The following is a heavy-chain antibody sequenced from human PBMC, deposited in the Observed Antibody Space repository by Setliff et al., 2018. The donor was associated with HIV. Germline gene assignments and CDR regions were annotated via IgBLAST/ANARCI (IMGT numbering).Heavy chain of an antibody. J-gene: IGHJ3*01. CDR3: ASYGESGAGRRPGRGALDV. Sequence: GGSLRLSCAASGFTFSSYWMSWVRQAPGKGMEWVAGIQKDGSGKKYVDSVTGRFTISRDNARNSLHLEMNSLGAEDTAVYYCASYGESGAGRRPGRGALDVWGQGTMGTVSS. CDR1: GFTFSSYW. V-gene: IGHV3-7*03. D-gene: IGHD4-17*01. CDR2: IQKDGSGK.